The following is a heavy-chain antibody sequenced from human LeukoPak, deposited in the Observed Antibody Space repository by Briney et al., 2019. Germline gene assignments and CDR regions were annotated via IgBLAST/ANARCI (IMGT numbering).Heavy chain of an antibody. CDR1: GFTFSSHG. V-gene: IGHV3-23*01. J-gene: IGHJ4*02. Sequence: GGSLRLSCVASGFTFSSHGMNWVRQAPGKGLEWVSGITSGTRTYYADSVKGRFAISRDNSKNTMYLQMNSLRAEDTAVYYCAKDRDRGYYYDSSGYYGYWGQGTLVTVSS. D-gene: IGHD3-22*01. CDR3: AKDRDRGYYYDSSGYYGY. CDR2: ITSGTRT.